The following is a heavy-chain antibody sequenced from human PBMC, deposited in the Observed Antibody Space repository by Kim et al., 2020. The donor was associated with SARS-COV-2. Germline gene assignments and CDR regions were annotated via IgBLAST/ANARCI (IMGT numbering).Heavy chain of an antibody. V-gene: IGHV4-59*13. Sequence: SETLSLTCTVSGGSISSYYWSWIRQPPGKGLEWIGYIYYSGSTNYNPSLKSRVTISVDTSKNQFSLKLSSVTAADTAVYYCARAGSWNDVGWFDPWGQGTLVTVSS. CDR2: IYYSGST. CDR3: ARAGSWNDVGWFDP. J-gene: IGHJ5*02. D-gene: IGHD1-1*01. CDR1: GGSISSYY.